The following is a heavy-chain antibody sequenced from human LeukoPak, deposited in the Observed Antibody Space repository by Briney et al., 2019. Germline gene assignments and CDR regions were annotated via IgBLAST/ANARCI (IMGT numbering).Heavy chain of an antibody. CDR2: IYYSGST. CDR1: GGSISSYY. D-gene: IGHD5-18*01. CDR3: ARVGFDTAMVW. J-gene: IGHJ4*02. Sequence: SETLSLTCTVSGGSISSYYWSWIPQPPGKGLEWIGYIYYSGSTNYNPSLKSRVTISVDTSKNQFSLKLSSVTAADTAVCYCARVGFDTAMVWWGQGTLVTVSS. V-gene: IGHV4-59*01.